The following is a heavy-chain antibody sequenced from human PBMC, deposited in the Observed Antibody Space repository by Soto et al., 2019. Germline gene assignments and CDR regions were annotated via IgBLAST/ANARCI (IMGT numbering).Heavy chain of an antibody. Sequence: QVQLVQPGAEVKKPGASVKVSCKASGYTFTGYYMHWVRQAPGQGLEWMGWINPNSGGTNYAQKVKGWVTMTRDTSISTGYMELRRLRSDDTDVYDCERVRNYYGMDVWGQGTTVTVSS. CDR1: GYTFTGYY. CDR2: INPNSGGT. V-gene: IGHV1-2*04. CDR3: ERVRNYYGMDV. J-gene: IGHJ6*02.